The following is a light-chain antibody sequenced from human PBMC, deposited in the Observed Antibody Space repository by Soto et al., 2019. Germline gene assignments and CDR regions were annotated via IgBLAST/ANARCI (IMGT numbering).Light chain of an antibody. CDR1: RSDVGGQKY. CDR3: SSYTGSSQVV. CDR2: DVS. Sequence: QSALTQPASVSGSPGQSITISCTGARSDVGGQKYVSWYQHHPGKAPKLMIHDVSHRPSGVSNRFSGSTSGNTASLTISGLQAEDEADYYCSSYTGSSQVVFGGGTKVTVL. V-gene: IGLV2-14*03. J-gene: IGLJ3*02.